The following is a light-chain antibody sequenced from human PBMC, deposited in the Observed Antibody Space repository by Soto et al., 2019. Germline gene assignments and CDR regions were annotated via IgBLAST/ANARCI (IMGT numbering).Light chain of an antibody. J-gene: IGLJ2*01. CDR1: SSDVGSYNL. CDR3: SSFRSLSNTTFTVV. V-gene: IGLV2-14*02. CDR2: DVS. Sequence: QSALTQPASVSGSPGQSITISCTGTSSDVGSYNLVSWYQQHPGKAPKLMIYDVSNRPSGVSNRFSGSKSGNTASLTISGLQAEDEADYYCSSFRSLSNTTFTVVFGGGTKLTVL.